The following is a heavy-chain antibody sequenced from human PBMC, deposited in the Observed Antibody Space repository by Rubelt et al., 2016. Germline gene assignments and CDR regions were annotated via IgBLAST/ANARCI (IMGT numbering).Heavy chain of an antibody. D-gene: IGHD2-21*01. CDR1: GFSISSGYY. CDR3: ARVKHVPAIATYFDY. CDR2: IYHSGST. Sequence: GLVKPSETLSLTCTVSGFSISSGYYWVWIRQPPGKGLEYIGSIYHSGSTYSNPSLKSRVIISLDTSMTQFSLKLSSVTAADTAVYYCARVKHVPAIATYFDYWGQGTLVTVSS. J-gene: IGHJ4*02. V-gene: IGHV4-38-2*02.